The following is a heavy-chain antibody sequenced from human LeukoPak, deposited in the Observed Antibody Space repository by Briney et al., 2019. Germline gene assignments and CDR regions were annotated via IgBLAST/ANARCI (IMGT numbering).Heavy chain of an antibody. CDR3: ARVGGSSGYYWFSDWLDP. CDR2: IIPILGIA. Sequence: ASVTVSCKASGGTFSSYAISWVRQAPGQGLEWMGRIIPILGIANYAQKFQGRVTITADKSTSTAYMELSSLRSEDTAVYYCARVGGSSGYYWFSDWLDPWGQGTLVTVSS. D-gene: IGHD3-22*01. J-gene: IGHJ5*02. V-gene: IGHV1-69*04. CDR1: GGTFSSYA.